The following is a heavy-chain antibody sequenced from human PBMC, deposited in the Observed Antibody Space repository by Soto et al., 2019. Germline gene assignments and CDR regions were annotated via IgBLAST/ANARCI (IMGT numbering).Heavy chain of an antibody. D-gene: IGHD3-22*01. CDR3: ARSAQSGYDSSGYYYYYFDY. Sequence: QVQLVQSGAEVKKPGSSVKVSCKASGGTFSSYAISWVRQAPGQGLEWMGGIIPIFGTANYAQKFQGRVTITADESTSTAYMELSSLRSEDTAVYYCARSAQSGYDSSGYYYYYFDYWGQGTLVTVSS. J-gene: IGHJ4*02. CDR2: IIPIFGTA. V-gene: IGHV1-69*12. CDR1: GGTFSSYA.